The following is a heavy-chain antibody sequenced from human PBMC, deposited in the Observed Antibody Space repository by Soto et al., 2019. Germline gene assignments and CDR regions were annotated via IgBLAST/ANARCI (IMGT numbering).Heavy chain of an antibody. J-gene: IGHJ4*02. CDR2: INQDGTEQ. V-gene: IGHV3-7*01. Sequence: EVQLVESGGGLVQPGGSLRLSCSASGFTLSNHWMDWVRQAPGKGPEWVANINQDGTEQHYVGSVKGRFTISRDNAKNSLYLQMSSLTAEDSALYYCSRSLDSWGQGTLVTVSS. CDR1: GFTLSNHW. CDR3: SRSLDS.